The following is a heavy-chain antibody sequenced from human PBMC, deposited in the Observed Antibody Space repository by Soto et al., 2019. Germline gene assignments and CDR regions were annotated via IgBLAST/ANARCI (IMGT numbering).Heavy chain of an antibody. J-gene: IGHJ4*02. CDR3: ARLGHPGH. V-gene: IGHV1-69*01. CDR1: GGSLRTSV. CDR2: VIPILGTA. Sequence: QVQLVQSGAEVKKPGSSVKVSCTASGGSLRTSVISWVRRAPAQRLEWMGGVIPILGTANYAQKFQGRVTMPADEATSTAYMDLSSLSPDDTAVYYCARLGHPGHWGPGTLVIVSS.